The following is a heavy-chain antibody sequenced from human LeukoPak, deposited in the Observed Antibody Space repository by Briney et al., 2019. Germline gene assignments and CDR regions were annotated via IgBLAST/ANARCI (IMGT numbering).Heavy chain of an antibody. CDR2: INPNSGNT. Sequence: ASVKVSCKASGYTFTSYDINWVRQATGQGLEWMGWINPNSGNTGYAQKFQGRVTMTRYTSISTAYMELSSLRSEDTAVYYCARVPVWSGYYRLSIFWGQGTLVTVSS. V-gene: IGHV1-8*01. CDR1: GYTFTSYD. CDR3: ARVPVWSGYYRLSIF. D-gene: IGHD3-3*01. J-gene: IGHJ4*02.